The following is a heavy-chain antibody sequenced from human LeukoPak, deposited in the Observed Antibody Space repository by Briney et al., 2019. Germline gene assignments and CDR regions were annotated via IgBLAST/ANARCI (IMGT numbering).Heavy chain of an antibody. J-gene: IGHJ4*02. Sequence: ASVKVSCKVSGYTLTELSMHWVRQAPGKGLEWMGGFDPEDGETIYAQKFQGRVTMTEDTSTDTAYMELSSLRSEDTAVYYCARGMFSYYYDSSGYYYAPLDYWGQGTLVTVSS. CDR3: ARGMFSYYYDSSGYYYAPLDY. D-gene: IGHD3-22*01. CDR1: GYTLTELS. CDR2: FDPEDGET. V-gene: IGHV1-24*01.